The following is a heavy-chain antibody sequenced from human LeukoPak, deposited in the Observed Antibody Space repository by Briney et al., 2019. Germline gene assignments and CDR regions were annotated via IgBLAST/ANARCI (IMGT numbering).Heavy chain of an antibody. CDR1: GFTFSSYS. J-gene: IGHJ3*02. CDR3: AREIVGVAESGAFDI. Sequence: KPGGSLRLSCAASGFTFSSYSMNWVRQAPGKGLEWVSSISSSSSYIYYADSAKGRFTISRDNAKNSLYLQMNSLRAEDTAVYYCAREIVGVAESGAFDIWGQGTMATVSS. D-gene: IGHD1-26*01. V-gene: IGHV3-21*01. CDR2: ISSSSSYI.